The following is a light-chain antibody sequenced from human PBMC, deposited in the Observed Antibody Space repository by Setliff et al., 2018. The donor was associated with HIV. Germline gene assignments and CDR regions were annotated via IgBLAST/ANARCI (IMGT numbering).Light chain of an antibody. CDR1: NIGTKK. Sequence: SYELTQPPSVSVAPGKTATITCDEDNIGTKKVHWYQQKPGQATVLVIDNDSDRPSGIPERFSGYNTGNTATLTISRVAAGDEADYSCQVWGSSGYYDDFGMGTKVTVL. V-gene: IGLV3-21*04. CDR3: QVWGSSGYYDD. CDR2: NDS. J-gene: IGLJ1*01.